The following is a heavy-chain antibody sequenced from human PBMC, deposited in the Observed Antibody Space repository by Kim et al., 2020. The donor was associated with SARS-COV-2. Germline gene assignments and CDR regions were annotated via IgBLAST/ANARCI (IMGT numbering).Heavy chain of an antibody. Sequence: ASVKVSCKASGYTFTSYAMHWVRQAPGQRLEWMGWINGGNGNTKYSQKSQGRVTITRDTSASTAYMELSSLRFVDTAVYYCARGRRYYGSGSNSPYDYWGQGTLVTVSS. V-gene: IGHV1-3*01. CDR2: INGGNGNT. CDR3: ARGRRYYGSGSNSPYDY. J-gene: IGHJ4*02. D-gene: IGHD3-10*01. CDR1: GYTFTSYA.